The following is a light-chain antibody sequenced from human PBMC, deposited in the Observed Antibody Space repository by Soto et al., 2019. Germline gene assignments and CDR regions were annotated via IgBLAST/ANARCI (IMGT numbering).Light chain of an antibody. CDR1: QGLSGD. CDR3: QHLNSYPIT. V-gene: IGKV1-9*01. Sequence: DIQLTQSPSFLSASVGDRVTITCRASQGLSGDLAWYQQKPGKAPKLLIYAASTLQGGVRSRFSGSGSGTEFTLTIDSLQPEDFATCYCQHLNSYPITFGQGTRLEIK. J-gene: IGKJ5*01. CDR2: AAS.